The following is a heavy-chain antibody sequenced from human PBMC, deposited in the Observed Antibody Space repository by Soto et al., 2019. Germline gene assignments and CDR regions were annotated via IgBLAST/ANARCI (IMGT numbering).Heavy chain of an antibody. J-gene: IGHJ4*02. Sequence: SETLSLTCAVYGGSFSGYYWTWIRQPPGKGLEWIGYIYYSGSTNYNPSLKSRVTISVDTSKNQFSLKLSSVTAADTAVYYCARVRYYYDSSGYYDYWGQGTLVTVSS. CDR2: IYYSGST. D-gene: IGHD3-22*01. V-gene: IGHV4-59*01. CDR1: GGSFSGYY. CDR3: ARVRYYYDSSGYYDY.